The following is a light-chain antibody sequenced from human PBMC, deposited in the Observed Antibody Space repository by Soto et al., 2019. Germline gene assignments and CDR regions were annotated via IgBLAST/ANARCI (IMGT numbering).Light chain of an antibody. J-gene: IGKJ1*01. CDR2: DAS. V-gene: IGKV1-5*01. CDR1: QSVSSW. CDR3: QQYGSSRT. Sequence: IPMTQSPSTLSSSVGNSVSITCRASQSVSSWLAWYQQKPEKAPKLLIYDASSLESGVPSRFSGSGSGTEFTLTISRLEPEDFAVYYCQQYGSSRTFGQGTKVDIK.